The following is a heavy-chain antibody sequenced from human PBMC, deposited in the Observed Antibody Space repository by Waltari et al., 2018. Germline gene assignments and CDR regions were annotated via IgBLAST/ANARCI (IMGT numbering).Heavy chain of an antibody. Sequence: QVQLVQSGAEVKKPGSSVTVSCKASGGTFSSYAISWVRQAPGQGLEWMGGIIPIFGTANYAQKFQGRVTITADKSTSTAYMELSSLRSEDTAVYYCARGRIAAAGTGDYYYYYMDVWGKGTTVTVSS. CDR3: ARGRIAAAGTGDYYYYYMDV. D-gene: IGHD6-13*01. CDR2: IIPIFGTA. J-gene: IGHJ6*03. V-gene: IGHV1-69*14. CDR1: GGTFSSYA.